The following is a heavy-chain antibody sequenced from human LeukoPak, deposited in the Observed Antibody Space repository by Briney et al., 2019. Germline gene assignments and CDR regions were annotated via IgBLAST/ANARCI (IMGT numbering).Heavy chain of an antibody. V-gene: IGHV4-31*03. CDR3: VREAATDYYDSSGYYRQTEVFDA. Sequence: PSQTLSLTCTVSGGSISSGGYYWSWIRQHPGKGLEWIGYIYYSGRTNYNPSLKSRVTISVDTSKNQFSLNLRSVTAADTAVYYCVREAATDYYDSSGYYRQTEVFDAWGQGTVVTVSS. CDR1: GGSISSGGYY. J-gene: IGHJ3*01. D-gene: IGHD3-22*01. CDR2: IYYSGRT.